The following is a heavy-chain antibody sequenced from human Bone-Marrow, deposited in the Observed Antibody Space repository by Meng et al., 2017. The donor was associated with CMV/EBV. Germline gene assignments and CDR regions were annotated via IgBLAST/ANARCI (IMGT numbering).Heavy chain of an antibody. V-gene: IGHV3-21*01. J-gene: IGHJ5*02. CDR2: ISSSSSYI. D-gene: IGHD2-2*01. CDR1: GFTFSSYS. CDR3: ARDVGVSVVVPAAISWFDP. Sequence: GESLKISCAASGFTFSSYSMNWVRQAPGKGLEWVSSISSSSSYIYYADSVKGRFTISRDNAKNSLYLQMNSLRAEDTAVYYCARDVGVSVVVPAAISWFDPWGQGTLVTVSS.